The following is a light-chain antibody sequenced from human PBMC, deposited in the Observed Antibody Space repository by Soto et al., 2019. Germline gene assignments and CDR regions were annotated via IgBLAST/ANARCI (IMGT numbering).Light chain of an antibody. J-gene: IGKJ1*01. V-gene: IGKV3-15*01. CDR2: GAS. CDR1: QSVGSN. Sequence: ELVLTQSPGTLSLSPGERATLSCRASQSVGSNLAWYHRKPGQAPRLLIYGASTRATGIPSRFSGSGSGTEFTLTISSLQSEDFAVYYCQQYYDWPWTFGQGTKVDIK. CDR3: QQYYDWPWT.